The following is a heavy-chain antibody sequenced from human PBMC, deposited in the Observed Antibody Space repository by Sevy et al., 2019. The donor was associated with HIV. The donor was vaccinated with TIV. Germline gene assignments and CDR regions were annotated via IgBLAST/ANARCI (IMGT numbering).Heavy chain of an antibody. J-gene: IGHJ4*02. D-gene: IGHD5-12*01. V-gene: IGHV3-7*01. Sequence: GGSLRLSCVASGFTFTNYWISWVRQTPGKGLEWVATKKQDESEKYYLDSVKGRFAISRDNGKKSVSLQMNGLRAEDTALYYCAREVGGYNWRPYYFDSWGQGTLVTVSS. CDR2: KKQDESEK. CDR3: AREVGGYNWRPYYFDS. CDR1: GFTFTNYW.